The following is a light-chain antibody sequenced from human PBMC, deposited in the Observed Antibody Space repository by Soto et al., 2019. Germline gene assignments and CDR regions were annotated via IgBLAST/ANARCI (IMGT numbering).Light chain of an antibody. V-gene: IGKV3-11*01. Sequence: EIVLTQSPATLSLSPGERATLSCRASQSVSSYLAWYQQKPGRAPRLLIYDASNRATGIPARFSGSGSGTDFTLTISSLEPEDFAVYHCQQRSNWPLTFGGGTKVEIK. J-gene: IGKJ4*01. CDR1: QSVSSY. CDR2: DAS. CDR3: QQRSNWPLT.